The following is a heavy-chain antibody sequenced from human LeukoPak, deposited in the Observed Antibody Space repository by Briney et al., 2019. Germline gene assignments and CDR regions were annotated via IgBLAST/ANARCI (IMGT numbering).Heavy chain of an antibody. CDR1: DGSISSYY. J-gene: IGHJ6*03. Sequence: SETLSLTCTVSDGSISSYYWSWIRQPPGKGLEWIGYIYYSGSTNYNPSLKSRVTISVDTSKNQFSLKLSSVTAADTAVYYCARVPVAGIYYYYYMDVWGKGTTVTVSS. CDR2: IYYSGST. CDR3: ARVPVAGIYYYYYMDV. V-gene: IGHV4-59*01. D-gene: IGHD6-13*01.